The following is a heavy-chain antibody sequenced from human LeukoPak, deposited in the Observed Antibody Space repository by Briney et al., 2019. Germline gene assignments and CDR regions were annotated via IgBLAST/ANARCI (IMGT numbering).Heavy chain of an antibody. CDR2: IYHSGST. V-gene: IGHV4-38-2*02. CDR1: GGSISGYY. J-gene: IGHJ4*02. Sequence: PSETLSLTCTVSGGSISGYYWGWIRQPPGKGLEWIGSIYHSGSTYYNPSLKSRVTISVDTSKNQFSLKLSSVTAADTAVYYCARASGYVFDYWGQGTLVTVSS. CDR3: ARASGYVFDY. D-gene: IGHD5-12*01.